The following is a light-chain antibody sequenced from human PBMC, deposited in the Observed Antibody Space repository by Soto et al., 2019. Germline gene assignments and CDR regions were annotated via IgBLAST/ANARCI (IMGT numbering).Light chain of an antibody. CDR3: QSYDSTLGARYV. V-gene: IGLV1-40*01. CDR2: GNI. CDR1: SSNIGAGYD. Sequence: QSVLTQPPSVSGAPGQRVTISCTGSSSNIGAGYDVHWYQQRPGTAPKLLIFGNINRPSGVPDRFSGSKSSTSASLAITGLQAEDEGDYYCQSYDSTLGARYVFGTGTQVTVL. J-gene: IGLJ1*01.